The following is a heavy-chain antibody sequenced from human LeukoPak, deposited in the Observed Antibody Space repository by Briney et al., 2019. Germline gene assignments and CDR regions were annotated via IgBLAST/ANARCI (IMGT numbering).Heavy chain of an antibody. J-gene: IGHJ4*02. CDR3: ARDLRIAVAGPFDY. D-gene: IGHD6-19*01. CDR2: ISAYNGNT. Sequence: ASVKVSCKASGYTFTSYGISWVRQAPGQGLEWMGWISAYNGNTNYAQKLQGRVTITTDTSTSTAYMEPRSLRSDDTAVYYCARDLRIAVAGPFDYWGQGTLVTVSS. CDR1: GYTFTSYG. V-gene: IGHV1-18*01.